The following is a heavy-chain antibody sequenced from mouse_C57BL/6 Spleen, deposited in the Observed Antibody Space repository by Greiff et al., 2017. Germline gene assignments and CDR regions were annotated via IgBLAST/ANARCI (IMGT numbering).Heavy chain of an antibody. D-gene: IGHD1-1*01. V-gene: IGHV7-3*01. CDR1: GFTFTDYY. J-gene: IGHJ2*01. CDR3: ARYGSSQGYFDY. CDR2: IRNKANGYTT. Sequence: EVQRVESGGGLVQPGGSLSLSCAASGFTFTDYYMSWVRQPPGKALEWLGFIRNKANGYTTEYSASVKGRFTISRDNSQSILYLQMNALRAEDSATYYCARYGSSQGYFDYWGQGTTLTVSS.